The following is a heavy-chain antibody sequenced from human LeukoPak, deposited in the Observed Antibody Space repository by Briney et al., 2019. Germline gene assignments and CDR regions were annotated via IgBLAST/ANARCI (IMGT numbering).Heavy chain of an antibody. V-gene: IGHV3-33*06. Sequence: GRSLRLSCAASGFTYSRFGMHWVRQAPGKGLEGVAVIWSDGTEKYYADAVKGRFTISRDNSKNTLYLQMNSLRGEDTAVYYCAKDAQRGFDYSNSLEYWGQGTLVTVSS. CDR1: GFTYSRFG. D-gene: IGHD4-11*01. CDR2: IWSDGTEK. CDR3: AKDAQRGFDYSNSLEY. J-gene: IGHJ4*02.